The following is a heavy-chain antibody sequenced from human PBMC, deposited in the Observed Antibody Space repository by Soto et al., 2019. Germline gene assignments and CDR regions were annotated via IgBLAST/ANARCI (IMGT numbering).Heavy chain of an antibody. CDR3: ARHLALEELGY. CDR2: IFPGDSDT. V-gene: IGHV5-51*01. J-gene: IGHJ4*02. D-gene: IGHD1-1*01. Sequence: GESLKISCKASGYNFPNSWIGWVRQLPGKGLEWMGIIFPGDSDTRYSPSFQGHVTISADKSINTAYLQWSSLKASDTAIYYCARHLALEELGYWGQGTLVTVSS. CDR1: GYNFPNSW.